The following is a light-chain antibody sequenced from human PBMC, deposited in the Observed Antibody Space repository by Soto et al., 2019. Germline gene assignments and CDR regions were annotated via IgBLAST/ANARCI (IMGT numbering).Light chain of an antibody. CDR2: RNE. CDR1: SSNVGSNT. V-gene: IGLV1-44*01. Sequence: QSALAQPPSASGTPGQRVTISCSGSSSNVGSNTVDWYQHVAGTAPKLLIYRNEKRPSGVPARFSGSKSGTSASLAISGLPSDDEAEYFCAAWDDGLTGVIFGGGTKLTVL. CDR3: AAWDDGLTGVI. J-gene: IGLJ2*01.